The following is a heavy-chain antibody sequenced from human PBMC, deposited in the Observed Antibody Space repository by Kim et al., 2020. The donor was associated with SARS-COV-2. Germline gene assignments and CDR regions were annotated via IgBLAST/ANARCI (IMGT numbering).Heavy chain of an antibody. Sequence: YYVETMRGRLTISRDNAQNALYLQMTSLGAEDTAVYYCARTVAGRIDAFDIWGQGTMVTVSS. CDR3: ARTVAGRIDAFDI. J-gene: IGHJ3*02. D-gene: IGHD6-19*01. V-gene: IGHV3-7*03.